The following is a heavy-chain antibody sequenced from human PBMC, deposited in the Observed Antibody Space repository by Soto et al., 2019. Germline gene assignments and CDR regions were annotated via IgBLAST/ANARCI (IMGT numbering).Heavy chain of an antibody. CDR1: GIAFSSNG. CDR2: IWYDGSNK. CDR3: ARDRKVEGMDV. Sequence: PGGPLRPSCAAPGIAFSSNGLHWVRQSPGKGLEWVAVIWYDGSNKYYADSVKGRFTISRDNSKSTLYLQMNSPRAEDTAVYYCARDRKVEGMDVWGQGTTVTVSS. D-gene: IGHD2-15*01. V-gene: IGHV3-33*01. J-gene: IGHJ6*02.